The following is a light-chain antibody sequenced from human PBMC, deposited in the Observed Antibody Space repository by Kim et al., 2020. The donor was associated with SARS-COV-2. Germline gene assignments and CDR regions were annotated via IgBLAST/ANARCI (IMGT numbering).Light chain of an antibody. CDR1: SSSIGYNY. J-gene: IGLJ3*02. CDR2: DNN. Sequence: QSVLTQPPSVSAAPGQKVTISCSGSSSSIGYNYVSWYQQLPGTAPKLLIYDNNKRPSGIPDRFSGSKSGTSATLGITGLQTGDEADYYCGTWDSSLSAGVFGGGTQLTVL. CDR3: GTWDSSLSAGV. V-gene: IGLV1-51*01.